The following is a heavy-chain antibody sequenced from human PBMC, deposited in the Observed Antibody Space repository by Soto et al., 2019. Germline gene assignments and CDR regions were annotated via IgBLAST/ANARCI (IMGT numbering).Heavy chain of an antibody. Sequence: SVKVSCKASGGTFSSYAISWVRQAPGQGLEWMGGIIPIFGTANYAQKFQGRVTITADESTSTAYMELRSLRSDDTAVYYCARDKGIAASGPSFDPWGQGTLVTVSS. CDR3: ARDKGIAASGPSFDP. V-gene: IGHV1-69*13. CDR2: IIPIFGTA. D-gene: IGHD6-25*01. J-gene: IGHJ5*02. CDR1: GGTFSSYA.